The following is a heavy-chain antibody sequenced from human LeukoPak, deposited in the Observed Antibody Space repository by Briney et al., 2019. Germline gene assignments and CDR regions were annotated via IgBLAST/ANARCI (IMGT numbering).Heavy chain of an antibody. CDR2: IYYSGST. J-gene: IGHJ4*02. V-gene: IGHV4-31*03. CDR3: ARDTVTTRAFDY. Sequence: PSETLSLTCTVSGGSISGGGYYWSWIRQHPGKGLEWIGYIYYSGSTYYNPSLKSRVTISVDTSKNQFSLKLSSVTAADTAVYYCARDTVTTRAFDYWGQGTLVTVSS. CDR1: GGSISGGGYY. D-gene: IGHD4-17*01.